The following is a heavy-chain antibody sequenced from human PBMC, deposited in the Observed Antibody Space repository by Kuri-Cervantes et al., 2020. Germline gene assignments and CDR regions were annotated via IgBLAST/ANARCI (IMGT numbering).Heavy chain of an antibody. D-gene: IGHD1-26*01. Sequence: ASVKVSCKASGYTFTGYYMHWVRQAPGQGLEWMGWINPNSGGTNYAQKFQGRVTMTRGTSISTAYMELSRLRSDDTAVYYCARGSWATKWFPYPYYPDAFDIWGQGTMVTVSS. CDR3: ARGSWATKWFPYPYYPDAFDI. CDR2: INPNSGGT. V-gene: IGHV1-2*02. CDR1: GYTFTGYY. J-gene: IGHJ3*02.